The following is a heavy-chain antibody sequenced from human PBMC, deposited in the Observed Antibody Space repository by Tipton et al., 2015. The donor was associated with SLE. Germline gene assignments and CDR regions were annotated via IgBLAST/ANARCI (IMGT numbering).Heavy chain of an antibody. CDR2: IYYSGST. V-gene: IGHV4-59*01. CDR3: ARGGTARTLLS. D-gene: IGHD3-16*01. CDR1: GGSISPYY. J-gene: IGHJ4*02. Sequence: TLSLTCTVPGGSISPYYWTWVRQPPGKGLEWIGFIYYSGSTNYNPSLKSRVTISVDTSKNQFSLKLTSVTAADTAVYYCARGGTARTLLSWGQGTLVTVSS.